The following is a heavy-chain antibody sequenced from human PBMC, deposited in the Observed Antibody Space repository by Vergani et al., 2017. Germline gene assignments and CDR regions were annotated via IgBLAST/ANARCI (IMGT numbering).Heavy chain of an antibody. J-gene: IGHJ5*02. Sequence: QVQLVQSGGGVVQPGRSLRLSCAASGFTFNQYGMHWVRQAPGKGLEWVAVTWYDVNNKQYADSVKGRFTISRENSKSTMYLQKNSLRDEDTGVYYCAKNLRLLYNRFDPWGQGTLVTVSS. CDR3: AKNLRLLYNRFDP. CDR1: GFTFNQYG. V-gene: IGHV3-33*06. D-gene: IGHD1-14*01. CDR2: TWYDVNNK.